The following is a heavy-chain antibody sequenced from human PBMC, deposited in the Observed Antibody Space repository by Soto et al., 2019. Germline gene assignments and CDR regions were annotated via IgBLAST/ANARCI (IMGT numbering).Heavy chain of an antibody. V-gene: IGHV4-31*11. J-gene: IGHJ5*02. D-gene: IGHD7-27*01. CDR3: ARGGGNWGRRRNWFDP. CDR2: IYYSGST. CDR1: GGSFSGYY. Sequence: SETLSLTCAVYGGSFSGYYWSWIRQHPGKGLEWIGYIYYSGSTYYNPSLKSRVTISVDTSKNQFSLKLSSVTAADTAVYYCARGGGNWGRRRNWFDPWGQGTLVTVSS.